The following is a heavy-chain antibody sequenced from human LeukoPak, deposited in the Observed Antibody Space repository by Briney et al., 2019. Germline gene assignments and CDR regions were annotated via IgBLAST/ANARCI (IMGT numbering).Heavy chain of an antibody. CDR1: GFTFDDYG. Sequence: GGSLRLSCAASGFTFDDYGMSWVRLAPGKVLEWVSGISGRDSTTYYADSVKGRFTISRENSKNTLYLQMNSLRAEDTAVYCCATSGGSYWSWGQGTMVTVSS. D-gene: IGHD1-26*01. J-gene: IGHJ5*02. V-gene: IGHV3-23*01. CDR2: ISGRDSTT. CDR3: ATSGGSYWS.